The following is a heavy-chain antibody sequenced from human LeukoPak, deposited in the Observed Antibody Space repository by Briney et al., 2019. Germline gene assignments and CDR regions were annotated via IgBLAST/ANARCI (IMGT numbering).Heavy chain of an antibody. Sequence: QTLSLTCAISGDSVSSNSAACNWIRQSPSRGLEWLGRAYYRSKWYNDYAVSVKSRITTNPDTSKHQSSLQLNSVTPEDTAVYYSATDLHGSSRISYYYYGMDVWGQGTTVTVSS. D-gene: IGHD6-13*01. CDR2: AYYRSKWYN. CDR1: GDSVSSNSAA. J-gene: IGHJ6*02. V-gene: IGHV6-1*01. CDR3: ATDLHGSSRISYYYYGMDV.